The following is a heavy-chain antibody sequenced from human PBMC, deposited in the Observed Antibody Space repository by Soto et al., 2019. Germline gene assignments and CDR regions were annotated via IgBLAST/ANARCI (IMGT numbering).Heavy chain of an antibody. Sequence: SVKVSCKASGGTFSSYAISWVRQAPGQGLEWMGGIIPIFGTANYAQMFQGRVTITADESTSTAYMELSSLRSEDTAVYYCARSRGIVVVPGSYNWFDPWGQGTLVTVSS. CDR2: IIPIFGTA. CDR3: ARSRGIVVVPGSYNWFDP. CDR1: GGTFSSYA. V-gene: IGHV1-69*13. D-gene: IGHD3-22*01. J-gene: IGHJ5*02.